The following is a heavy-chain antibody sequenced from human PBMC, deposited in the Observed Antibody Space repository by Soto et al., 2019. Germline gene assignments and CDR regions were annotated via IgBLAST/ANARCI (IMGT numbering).Heavy chain of an antibody. V-gene: IGHV3-23*01. J-gene: IGHJ6*02. CDR1: GFTLTTYA. Sequence: GGSLRLSCAASGFTLTTYAMSWVRQAPGKGLEWVSSISGSGGTAYNVDSVKGRFTISRDNSKNTMYLQMNSLRAEDTAVYYCAREGFSYGYGYYYYNGMDVWGQGTTVTVSS. D-gene: IGHD5-18*01. CDR3: AREGFSYGYGYYYYNGMDV. CDR2: ISGSGGTA.